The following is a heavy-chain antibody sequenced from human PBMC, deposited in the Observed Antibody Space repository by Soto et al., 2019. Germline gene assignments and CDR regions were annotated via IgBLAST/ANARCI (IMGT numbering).Heavy chain of an antibody. CDR3: ASLRAGRDESDYLNH. Sequence: QVQLQESGPGLVKPSETLSLTCTVSGDSISSSYWSWIRQPPGRGLEWIGYISYSGSTNYNPSLSSRVTIPVDTSKNHFSRKLTSVPAADTAVYYGASLRAGRDESDYLNHWGQGTLVTVSS. CDR2: ISYSGST. D-gene: IGHD5-12*01. J-gene: IGHJ5*02. CDR1: GDSISSSY. V-gene: IGHV4-59*08.